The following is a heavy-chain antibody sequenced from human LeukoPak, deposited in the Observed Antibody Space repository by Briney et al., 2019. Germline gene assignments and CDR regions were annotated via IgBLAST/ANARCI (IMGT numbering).Heavy chain of an antibody. J-gene: IGHJ4*02. D-gene: IGHD6-19*01. Sequence: GGSLRLSCAASGFTFSNYGMHWVRQAPGKGLEWVAFIRYDGSNKYYADSVKGRFTISRDNSKNTLYLQMNSLRAEDTAVYYCARDFVSSGWSSYFDYWGQGTLVTVSS. CDR1: GFTFSNYG. V-gene: IGHV3-30*02. CDR3: ARDFVSSGWSSYFDY. CDR2: IRYDGSNK.